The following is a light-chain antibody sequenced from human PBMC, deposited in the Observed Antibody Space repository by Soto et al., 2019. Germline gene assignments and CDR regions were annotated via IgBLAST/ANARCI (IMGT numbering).Light chain of an antibody. CDR3: GAYDSSLSAVL. Sequence: QSVLTQPPSVSAAPGQKVTISCSGSSSNTGSNSVSWYQHLPGTAPKVLIYDNNNRPSGIPDRFSGSRSGTSATLDITGLQAGDEAYYYCGAYDSSLSAVLFGGGTKLTVL. CDR2: DNN. V-gene: IGLV1-51*01. J-gene: IGLJ2*01. CDR1: SSNTGSNS.